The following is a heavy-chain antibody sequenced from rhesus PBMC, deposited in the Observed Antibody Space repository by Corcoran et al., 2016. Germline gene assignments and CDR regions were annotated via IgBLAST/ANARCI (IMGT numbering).Heavy chain of an antibody. CDR2: FYCKRGHD. V-gene: IGHV4S7*01. CDR1: GGSISDSYY. Sequence: QVRLQESGPGLVKPSETLSLTCAVSGGSISDSYYWNWLRHSPGTGLEWSGNFYCKRGHDNYNPALPYRGTLPKGTSENQFSRELSAVTAADTAVYYCARGDSYGYNRFDVWGAGVLVTVSS. J-gene: IGHJ5-1*01. CDR3: ARGDSYGYNRFDV. D-gene: IGHD5-36*01.